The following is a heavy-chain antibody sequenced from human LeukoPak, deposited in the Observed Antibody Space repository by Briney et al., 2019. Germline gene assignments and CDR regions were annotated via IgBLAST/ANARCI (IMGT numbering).Heavy chain of an antibody. D-gene: IGHD5-12*01. CDR3: ARGDSQSKYRQFDS. CDR1: GFTFSSYS. CDR2: ISSSGSYI. Sequence: GGSLRLSCAASGFTFSSYSMNWVRQAPGKGLEWVSSISSSGSYIYYADPVKGRFTISRDNAKNSLYLQMNSLRAEDTAVYYCARGDSQSKYRQFDSWGQGSLVIVSS. V-gene: IGHV3-21*01. J-gene: IGHJ4*02.